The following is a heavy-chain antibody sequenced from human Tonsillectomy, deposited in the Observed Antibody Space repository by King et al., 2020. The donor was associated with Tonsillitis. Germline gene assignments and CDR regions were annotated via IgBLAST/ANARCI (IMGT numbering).Heavy chain of an antibody. J-gene: IGHJ4*02. V-gene: IGHV1-2*02. D-gene: IGHD3-3*01. CDR3: ARDNFWGGYNYFDY. CDR1: GYTFTGYY. Sequence: VQLVESGAEVKKPGASVKVSCKASGYTFTGYYMHWVRQAPGQGLEWMGWINPNSGGTNYAQKFQGRVTMTRDKSISTAYMELSRLRSDDTAVYYCARDNFWGGYNYFDYWGQGTLVTVSS. CDR2: INPNSGGT.